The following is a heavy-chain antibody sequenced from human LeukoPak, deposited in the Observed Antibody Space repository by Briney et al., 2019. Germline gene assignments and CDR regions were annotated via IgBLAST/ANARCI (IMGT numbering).Heavy chain of an antibody. J-gene: IGHJ6*03. CDR3: ARDLRAYDLRGYYYYMDV. Sequence: SETLSLTCTVSGGSISSGGYYWSWIRQHPGKGLEWIGYIYYSGSTYYNPSLKSRVTISVDTSKNQFSLKLSSVTAADTAVYYCARDLRAYDLRGYYYYMDVWGKGTTVTVSS. D-gene: IGHD3-3*01. CDR2: IYYSGST. V-gene: IGHV4-31*03. CDR1: GGSISSGGYY.